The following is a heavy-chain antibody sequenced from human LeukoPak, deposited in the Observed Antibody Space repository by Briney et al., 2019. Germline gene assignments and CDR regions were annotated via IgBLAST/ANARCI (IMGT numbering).Heavy chain of an antibody. CDR3: TREDVVVPAAMRGGVYYYGMDV. J-gene: IGHJ6*02. D-gene: IGHD2-2*01. CDR1: GFTSGDYA. Sequence: GRSLRLSCTASGFTSGDYAMSWVRQAPGKGLEWVGFIRSKAYGGTTEYAASVKGRFTISRDDSKSIAYLQMNSLKTEDTAVYYCTREDVVVPAAMRGGVYYYGMDVWGQGTTVTVSS. CDR2: IRSKAYGGTT. V-gene: IGHV3-49*04.